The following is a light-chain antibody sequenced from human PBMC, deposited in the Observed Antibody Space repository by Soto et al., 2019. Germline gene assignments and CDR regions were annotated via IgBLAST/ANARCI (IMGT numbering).Light chain of an antibody. CDR2: GNN. Sequence: QAVVTQPPSVSGAPGQRVTISCTGSSSNIGAGYDVHWYQQLPGTAPKLLIYGNNNRPSGVPDRFSGSKSGTSASLAITGLQAEADADYYCQSYDSGLSARVFGGGTKLTVL. CDR1: SSNIGAGYD. V-gene: IGLV1-40*01. J-gene: IGLJ3*02. CDR3: QSYDSGLSARV.